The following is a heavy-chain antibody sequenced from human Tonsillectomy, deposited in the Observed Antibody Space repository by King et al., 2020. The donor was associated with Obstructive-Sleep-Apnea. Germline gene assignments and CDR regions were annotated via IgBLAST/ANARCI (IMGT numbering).Heavy chain of an antibody. J-gene: IGHJ3*02. V-gene: IGHV4-30-2*01. D-gene: IGHD3-22*01. CDR2: IYHSGST. Sequence: LQLQESGSGLVKPSQTLSLTCAVSGGSISSGGYSWSWIRQPPGKGLEWIGYIYHSGSTYYNPSLKSRVTISVDRSQNQFSLKLSSVTAADTAVYYCARDHYYDSSAYDIWGQGTMVTVSS. CDR3: ARDHYYDSSAYDI. CDR1: GGSISSGGYS.